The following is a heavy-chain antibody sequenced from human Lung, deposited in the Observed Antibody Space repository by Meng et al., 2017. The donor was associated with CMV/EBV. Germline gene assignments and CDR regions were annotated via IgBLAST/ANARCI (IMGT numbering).Heavy chain of an antibody. J-gene: IGHJ6*04. CDR2: IYYSGST. Sequence: TLSCTXILLGRSTTNGGYYWSWIRQHPGKGLEWIGYIYYSGSTYYNPSLKSRVTISVDTSKNQFSMKLISVTAAETAVYYCARDRCSSTNCYFGSYYNGMDVWCKGNTVNGSS. CDR1: GRSTTNGGYY. V-gene: IGHV4-31*03. D-gene: IGHD2-2*01. CDR3: ARDRCSSTNCYFGSYYNGMDV.